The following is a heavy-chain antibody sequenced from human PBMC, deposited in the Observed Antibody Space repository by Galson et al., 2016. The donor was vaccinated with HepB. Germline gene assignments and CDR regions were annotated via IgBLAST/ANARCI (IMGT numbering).Heavy chain of an antibody. CDR1: GFTFSYYV. CDR2: ISYDGRSA. D-gene: IGHD6-13*01. CDR3: AREMHVAAAAAFDF. V-gene: IGHV3-30*03. Sequence: SLRLSCAASGFTFSYYVMHWVRQAPGKGLEWVALISYDGRSAYYADSVEGRFTISRDNSKNILYLQMDILRLKDTAVYYCAREMHVAAAAAFDFWGQGTLVTVSS. J-gene: IGHJ4*02.